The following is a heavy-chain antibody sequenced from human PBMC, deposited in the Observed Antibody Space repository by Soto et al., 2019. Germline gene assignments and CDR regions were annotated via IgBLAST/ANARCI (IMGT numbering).Heavy chain of an antibody. Sequence: ASVKVSCKSSGYTFSSSPLHSVRQAPGQRPEWMGWINTAKDDTKYSQKFQERVTLTRDTSARTAYMEVSSLTPEDTPVYYCARAEGVASGNWGQGTMVTVSS. CDR2: INTAKDDT. CDR3: ARAEGVASGN. J-gene: IGHJ4*02. V-gene: IGHV1-3*04. CDR1: GYTFSSSP. D-gene: IGHD5-12*01.